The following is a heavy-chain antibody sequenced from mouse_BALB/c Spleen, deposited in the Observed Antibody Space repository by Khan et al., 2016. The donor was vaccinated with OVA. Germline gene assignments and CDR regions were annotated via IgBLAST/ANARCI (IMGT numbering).Heavy chain of an antibody. CDR2: IYPGSGNT. D-gene: IGHD2-3*01. CDR3: ARMDTTALDY. CDR1: GYTFTDFY. V-gene: IGHV1-77*01. Sequence: QVQLKQSGTDLARPGASVKVSCKASGYTFTDFYITWVKQRTGQGLEWIGEIYPGSGNTYYNEHFKGKASLTADKSSNTAYMQLSSLTSEDSAVYFCARMDTTALDYWGQGTTLTVSS. J-gene: IGHJ2*01.